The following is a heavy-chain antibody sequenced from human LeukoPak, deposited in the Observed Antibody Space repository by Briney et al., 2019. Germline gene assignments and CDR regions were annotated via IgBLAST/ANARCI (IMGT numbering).Heavy chain of an antibody. D-gene: IGHD6-19*01. Sequence: SETLSLTCTVSGGSISSYYWSWIRQPPGKGLEWIGYIYYSGSTNYNPSLKSRVTISVDTSKNQFSLKLSSVTAADTAVYYCARQEGIAVAGTGNWFDPWGQGILVTVSS. CDR3: ARQEGIAVAGTGNWFDP. CDR2: IYYSGST. J-gene: IGHJ5*02. CDR1: GGSISSYY. V-gene: IGHV4-59*01.